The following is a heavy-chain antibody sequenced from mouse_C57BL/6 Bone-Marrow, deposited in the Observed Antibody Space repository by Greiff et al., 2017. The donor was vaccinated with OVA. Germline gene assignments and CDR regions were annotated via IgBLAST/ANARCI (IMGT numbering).Heavy chain of an antibody. CDR1: GFTFSSYG. CDR2: ISSGGSYT. CDR3: ARQGLRRAWFAY. D-gene: IGHD2-4*01. J-gene: IGHJ3*01. V-gene: IGHV5-6*01. Sequence: EVQLQESGGDLVKPGGSLKLSCAASGFTFSSYGMSWVRQTPDKRLEWVATISSGGSYTYYPDSVKGRFTISRDNAKNTLYLQMSSLKSEDTAMYYCARQGLRRAWFAYWGQGTLVTVSA.